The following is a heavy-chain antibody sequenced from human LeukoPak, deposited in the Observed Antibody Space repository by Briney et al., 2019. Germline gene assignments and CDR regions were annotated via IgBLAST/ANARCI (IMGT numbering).Heavy chain of an antibody. CDR1: GYTLTELS. J-gene: IGHJ4*02. CDR2: FDPEDGET. D-gene: IGHD3-22*01. V-gene: IGHV1-24*01. Sequence: ASVKVSCKVSGYTLTELSMHWVRQAPGKGLEWMGGFDPEDGETIYAQKFQGRVTITADESTSTAYMELSSLRSEDTAVYYCARGSAYYYDSSGYYYYATKSFDYWGQGTLVTVSS. CDR3: ARGSAYYYDSSGYYYYATKSFDY.